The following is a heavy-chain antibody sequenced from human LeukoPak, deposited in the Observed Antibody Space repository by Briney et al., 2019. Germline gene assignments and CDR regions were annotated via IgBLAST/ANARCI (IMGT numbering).Heavy chain of an antibody. CDR1: GGTFSNYT. Sequence: GASVKVSCKASGGTFSNYTISWVRQAPGQGLELMGKIIPILNLANFAQKFRGRVTITADKSTNTVYMELSSLRSEDTAVYYCTRVADGYNLGGYWGQGTLVTVSS. D-gene: IGHD5-24*01. CDR3: TRVADGYNLGGY. CDR2: IIPILNLA. J-gene: IGHJ4*02. V-gene: IGHV1-69*02.